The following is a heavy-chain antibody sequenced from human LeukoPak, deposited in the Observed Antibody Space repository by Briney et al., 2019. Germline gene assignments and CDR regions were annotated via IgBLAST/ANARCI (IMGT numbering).Heavy chain of an antibody. CDR3: ARRFGSGSYRAYYFDY. CDR2: INHSGST. Sequence: SETLSLTCAVYGGSFSGYYWSWIRQPPGKGLEWIGEINHSGSTNYNPSLKSRVTISVDTSKNQFSLKLSSVTAADTAVYYCARRFGSGSYRAYYFDYWGQGTLVTVSS. V-gene: IGHV4-34*01. D-gene: IGHD3-10*01. CDR1: GGSFSGYY. J-gene: IGHJ4*02.